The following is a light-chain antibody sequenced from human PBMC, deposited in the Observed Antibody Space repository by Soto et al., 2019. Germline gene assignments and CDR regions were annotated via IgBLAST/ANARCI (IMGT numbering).Light chain of an antibody. V-gene: IGLV2-23*02. CDR3: CSYAGSSTFPYV. Sequence: QSVLTQPASVSGSPGQSITISCTGTSSDVGSYNLVSWYQHHPGKAPKLMIYEVSKWPSGVSNRFSGSKSGNTASLTISGLQAEDEADYYCCSYAGSSTFPYVFGTGTRSPS. CDR1: SSDVGSYNL. J-gene: IGLJ1*01. CDR2: EVS.